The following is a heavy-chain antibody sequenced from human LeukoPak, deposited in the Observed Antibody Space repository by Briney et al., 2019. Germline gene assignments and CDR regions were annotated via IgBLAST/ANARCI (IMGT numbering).Heavy chain of an antibody. V-gene: IGHV1-69*05. J-gene: IGHJ4*02. D-gene: IGHD1-26*01. CDR2: IIPIFGTA. CDR1: GGTFSSYA. Sequence: ASVKVSCKASGGTFSSYAISWVRQAPGQGLEWMGGIIPIFGTANYAQKFQGRVTMTRNTSISTAYMELSSLRSEDTAVYYCARGEVGVTDYWDQGTLVTVSS. CDR3: ARGEVGVTDY.